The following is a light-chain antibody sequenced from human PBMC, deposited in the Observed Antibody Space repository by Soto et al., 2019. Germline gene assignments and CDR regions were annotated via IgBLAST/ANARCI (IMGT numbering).Light chain of an antibody. CDR2: EVS. CDR1: SSDVGSYNY. Sequence: QSALTQPASVSGSPGHSITISCTGTSSDVGSYNYVSWYQQHPGKAPKLMIYEVSDRPSGISSRFSGSKTGNTASLTISGLQTEDEADYYCNSYTSSSTLFGTGTKVTV. J-gene: IGLJ1*01. CDR3: NSYTSSSTL. V-gene: IGLV2-14*01.